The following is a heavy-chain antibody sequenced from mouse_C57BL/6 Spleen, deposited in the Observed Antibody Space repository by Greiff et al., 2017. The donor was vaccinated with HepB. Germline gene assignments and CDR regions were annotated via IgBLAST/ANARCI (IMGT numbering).Heavy chain of an antibody. V-gene: IGHV1-55*01. CDR2: IYPGSGST. CDR1: GYTFTSYW. Sequence: QVQLQQSGAELVKPGASVKMSCKASGYTFTSYWITWVKQRPGQGLEWIGDIYPGSGSTNYNEKFKSKATLTVDTSSSTAYMQLSSLTSEDSAVYYCARRDYGSSLDYWGQGTTLTVSS. CDR3: ARRDYGSSLDY. J-gene: IGHJ2*01. D-gene: IGHD1-1*01.